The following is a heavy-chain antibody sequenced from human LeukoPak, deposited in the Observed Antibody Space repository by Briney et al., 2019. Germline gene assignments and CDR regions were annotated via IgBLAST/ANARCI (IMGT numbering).Heavy chain of an antibody. CDR2: ISYSGST. J-gene: IGHJ4*02. CDR3: ARADGLLDY. V-gene: IGHV4-39*01. CDR1: GGSISSSTYY. Sequence: PSETLSLTCTVSGGSISSSTYYWGWIRQPPGKGLEWIGSISYSGSTYYNPSLKSRVTISVDTSKNQFSLKLSSVTAADTAVYYCARADGLLDYWGQGTLVAVSS. D-gene: IGHD2-21*01.